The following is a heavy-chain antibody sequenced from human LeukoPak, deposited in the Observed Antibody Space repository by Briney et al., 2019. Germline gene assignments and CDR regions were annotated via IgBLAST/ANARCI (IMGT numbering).Heavy chain of an antibody. CDR1: GFSFNTYS. J-gene: IGHJ4*02. Sequence: GGSLRLSCAASGFSFNTYSMIWVRQAPGKGREWIAYITGGSTTVFYADSVTGRFTISRDNAKNSLFLQMDSLRVEDTAVYYCARDSDFWSGALDYWGLGILVTVSS. D-gene: IGHD3-3*01. V-gene: IGHV3-48*04. CDR3: ARDSDFWSGALDY. CDR2: ITGGSTTV.